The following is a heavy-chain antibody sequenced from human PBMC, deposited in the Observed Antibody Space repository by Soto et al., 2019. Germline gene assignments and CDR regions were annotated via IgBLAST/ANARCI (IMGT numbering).Heavy chain of an antibody. J-gene: IGHJ4*02. CDR1: GISLSTRGVG. CDR3: AHSPYYFDSSGYYGTEVYFDH. CDR2: IYWDDDK. D-gene: IGHD3-22*01. V-gene: IGHV2-5*02. Sequence: QITLKESGPPLVKPTQTLTLTCTFSGISLSTRGVGVGWIRQPPGKALEWLSLIYWDDDKRYSPSLKIRLTITKDTSKNQVVLKMTNLDPVDTATYYCAHSPYYFDSSGYYGTEVYFDHWGQERLITVSS.